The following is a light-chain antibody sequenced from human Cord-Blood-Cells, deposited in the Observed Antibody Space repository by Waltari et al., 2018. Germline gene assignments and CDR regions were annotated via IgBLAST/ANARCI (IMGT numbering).Light chain of an antibody. CDR1: QSVLYNSNNKNY. CDR3: QQYYSTPLT. V-gene: IGKV4-1*01. Sequence: DIVMTQSPDSLAVSLGERATINCKSSQSVLYNSNNKNYLAWYQQKPGQPPKLLIYWASTRESGVPERFSGSGSATDFTLTISSLQAEDVAVYYCQQYYSTPLTFGGGTKVEIK. CDR2: WAS. J-gene: IGKJ4*01.